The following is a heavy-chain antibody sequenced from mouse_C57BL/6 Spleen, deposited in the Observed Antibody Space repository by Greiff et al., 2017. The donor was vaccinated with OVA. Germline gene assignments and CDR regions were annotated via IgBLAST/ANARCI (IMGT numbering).Heavy chain of an antibody. CDR1: GYTFTSYW. J-gene: IGHJ2*01. V-gene: IGHV1-64*01. D-gene: IGHD1-1*01. CDR3: ASEDYGSSRYFDY. Sequence: QVQLQQPGAELVKPGASVKLSCKASGYTFTSYWMHWVKQRPGQGLEWIGMIHPNSGSTNYNEKFKSKATLTVDKSSSTAYMQLSSLTSEDSAVYYCASEDYGSSRYFDYWGQGTTLTVSS. CDR2: IHPNSGST.